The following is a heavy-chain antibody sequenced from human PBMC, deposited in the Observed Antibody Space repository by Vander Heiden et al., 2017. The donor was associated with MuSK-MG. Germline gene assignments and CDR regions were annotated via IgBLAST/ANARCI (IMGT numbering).Heavy chain of an antibody. V-gene: IGHV3-30*03. CDR2: ISYDGRKN. J-gene: IGHJ6*02. CDR3: ARDRWFSTTWSYFYYGVDV. D-gene: IGHD3-10*01. CDR1: GFPSSSHG. Sequence: VQPAAPGGGVVRPGKSLNLSCPAAGFPSSSHGMPPVRQAPGKGLEWVAVISYDGRKNYSADSVKGRCSISRDNSKNTLFLQMNTLRDDDSAIYYCARDRWFSTTWSYFYYGVDVWGQGTTVTVSS.